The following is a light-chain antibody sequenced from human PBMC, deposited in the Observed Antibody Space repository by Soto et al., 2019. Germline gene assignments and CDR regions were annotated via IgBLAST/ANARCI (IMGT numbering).Light chain of an antibody. V-gene: IGLV2-14*01. CDR1: SSDVGGYNY. CDR2: EVN. Sequence: QSALTQPASVSGSPGQSITISCTGTSSDVGGYNYVSWYQQHPGKAPKLIIFEVNSRPSGISSRFSGSKSGNTASLTISGLQAEDEAEYYCSSYTSRSALVFGTGTKVTVL. CDR3: SSYTSRSALV. J-gene: IGLJ1*01.